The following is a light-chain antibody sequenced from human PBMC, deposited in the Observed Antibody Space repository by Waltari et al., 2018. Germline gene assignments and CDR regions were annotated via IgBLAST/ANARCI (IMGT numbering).Light chain of an antibody. CDR3: QHYYDNPLT. Sequence: MTQSPSALSASVGDRVTISCRASQNIYSNLAWYQQKPGKAPKLLIYAASSLQSGIPSRFSGSGSGTDFTLTISSLQPEDSAAYYCQHYYDNPLTFGGGTKVEIK. V-gene: IGKV1-6*01. CDR1: QNIYSN. J-gene: IGKJ4*01. CDR2: AAS.